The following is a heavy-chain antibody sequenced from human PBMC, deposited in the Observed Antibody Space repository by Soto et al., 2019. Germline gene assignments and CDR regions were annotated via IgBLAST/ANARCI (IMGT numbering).Heavy chain of an antibody. CDR3: AKAHHCGGGSCYSFGY. CDR1: GFTFSSYG. J-gene: IGHJ4*02. Sequence: GGSLRLSCAASGFTFSSYGMHWVRQAPGKGLEWVAVISYDGSNKYYADSVKGRFTISRDNSKNTLYLQMNSLRAEDTAVYYCAKAHHCGGGSCYSFGYWGQGTRVT. D-gene: IGHD2-15*01. V-gene: IGHV3-30*18. CDR2: ISYDGSNK.